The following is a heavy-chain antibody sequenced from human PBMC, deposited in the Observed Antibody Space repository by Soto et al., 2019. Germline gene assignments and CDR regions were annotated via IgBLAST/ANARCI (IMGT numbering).Heavy chain of an antibody. V-gene: IGHV3-30-3*01. Sequence: GGSLRLSCAASGFTFSSYAMHWVRQAPGKGLEWVAVISYDGSNKYYADSVKGRFTISRDNSKNTLYLQMNSLRAEDTAVYYCARAPAPGGSGWWESDYWGQGTLVTVSS. CDR3: ARAPAPGGSGWWESDY. CDR2: ISYDGSNK. CDR1: GFTFSSYA. D-gene: IGHD6-19*01. J-gene: IGHJ4*02.